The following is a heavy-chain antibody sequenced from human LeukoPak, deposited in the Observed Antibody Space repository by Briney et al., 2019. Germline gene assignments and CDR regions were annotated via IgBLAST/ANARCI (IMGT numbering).Heavy chain of an antibody. D-gene: IGHD2-2*01. Sequence: SSETLSLTCAVYGGSFSGYYLSWLRQPPGKGLEWIGEINHSGSTNYNPSLKSRVTISVDTSKNQFSLKLSSVTAADTAVYYCARVRRYCSSTSCYWPAFDIWCQGTMVTVSS. CDR3: ARVRRYCSSTSCYWPAFDI. CDR1: GGSFSGYY. V-gene: IGHV4-34*01. J-gene: IGHJ3*02. CDR2: INHSGST.